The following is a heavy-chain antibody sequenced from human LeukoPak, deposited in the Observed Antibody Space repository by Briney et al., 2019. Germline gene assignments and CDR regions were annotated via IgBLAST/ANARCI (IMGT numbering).Heavy chain of an antibody. CDR3: ARTAVAGTGGWYFDL. D-gene: IGHD6-19*01. CDR1: GYSFTSYW. CDR2: IYPGDSDT. J-gene: IGHJ2*01. Sequence: GESLKISCKGSGYSFTSYWIGWVRQMTGKGLEWMGIIYPGDSDTRYSPSFQGQVTISADKSISTAYLQWSSLKASDTAMYYCARTAVAGTGGWYFDLWGRGTLVTVSS. V-gene: IGHV5-51*01.